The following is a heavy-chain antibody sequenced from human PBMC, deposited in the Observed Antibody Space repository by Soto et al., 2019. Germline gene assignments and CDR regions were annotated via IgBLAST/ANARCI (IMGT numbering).Heavy chain of an antibody. Sequence: SVKVSCKASGGTFSSYAISWVRQAPGQGLEWMGGIIPIFGTANYAQKFQGRVTITADESTSTAYMELSSLRSEDTAVYYCARGSMVRGVIYPLDYWGQGTLVTVSS. D-gene: IGHD3-10*01. J-gene: IGHJ4*02. CDR2: IIPIFGTA. V-gene: IGHV1-69*13. CDR3: ARGSMVRGVIYPLDY. CDR1: GGTFSSYA.